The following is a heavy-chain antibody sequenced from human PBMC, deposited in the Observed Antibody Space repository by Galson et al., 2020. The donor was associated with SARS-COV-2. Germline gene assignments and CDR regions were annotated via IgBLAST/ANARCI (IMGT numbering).Heavy chain of an antibody. CDR2: MNPNSGNT. CDR3: ARGVYYSSSWYRVLGTNWFDP. V-gene: IGHV1-8*01. Sequence: ASVKVSCKASGYTFTSYDINWVRQATGQGLEWMGWMNPNSGNTGYAQKFQGRVTMTRNTSISTAYMELSSLRSEDTAVYYCARGVYYSSSWYRVLGTNWFDPWGQGTLVTVSS. J-gene: IGHJ5*02. D-gene: IGHD6-13*01. CDR1: GYTFTSYD.